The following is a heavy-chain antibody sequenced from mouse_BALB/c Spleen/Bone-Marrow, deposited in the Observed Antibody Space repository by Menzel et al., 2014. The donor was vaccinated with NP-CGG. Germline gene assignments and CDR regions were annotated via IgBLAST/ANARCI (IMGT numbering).Heavy chain of an antibody. CDR2: INPYNGDT. CDR1: GYPSSGYF. J-gene: IGHJ3*01. CDR3: GGQDGYYGGFAY. Sequence: EVQLQQSGPELVKPGASVKISCKASGYPSSGYFMNWVKQSHGKSLEWIGRINPYNGDTFYNQKFKGKATLTVDKSSSTAHMELLSLTSEDSAVYYCGGQDGYYGGFAYWGQGTLVTVSA. V-gene: IGHV1-37*01. D-gene: IGHD2-3*01.